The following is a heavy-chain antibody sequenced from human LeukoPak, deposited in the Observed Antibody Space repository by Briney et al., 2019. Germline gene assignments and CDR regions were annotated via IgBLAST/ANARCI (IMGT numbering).Heavy chain of an antibody. V-gene: IGHV3-72*01. CDR3: VRAGYCSGGSCYDAFHV. J-gene: IGHJ3*01. D-gene: IGHD2-15*01. CDR2: SRNKANRYTT. Sequence: GGSLRLSCAASGFSFSDYYMDWVRQAPGKGLEWVGRSRNKANRYTTEYAASVKGRFTISRDDSKNSLYLQMNSVKTEDTAVFYCVRAGYCSGGSCYDAFHVWGGGTMVTVSS. CDR1: GFSFSDYY.